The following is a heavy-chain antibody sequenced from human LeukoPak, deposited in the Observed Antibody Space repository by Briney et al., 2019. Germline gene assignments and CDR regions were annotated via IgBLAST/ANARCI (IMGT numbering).Heavy chain of an antibody. CDR3: AREVYIVMELDH. J-gene: IGHJ4*02. V-gene: IGHV4-38-2*02. D-gene: IGHD5-12*01. CDR2: LYNSGST. CDR1: AYSISTVYF. Sequence: SETLSLTCTVSAYSISTVYFWAWIRQPPGKGLEWIGSLYNSGSTYYNQTLKSRVTISLDTSRNQFSLNVSSVTAADTAVYYCAREVYIVMELDHWGQGTRVTVSP.